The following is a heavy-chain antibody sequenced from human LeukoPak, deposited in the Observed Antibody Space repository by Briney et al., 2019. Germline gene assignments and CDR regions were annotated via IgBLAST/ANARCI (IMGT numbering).Heavy chain of an antibody. CDR1: GYTFTSYD. Sequence: ASVKVSCKASGYTFTSYDINWVRQATGQGLKWMGWMNPNSANTGYAQKFQGRVTMTRDTSTSTVYMELSSLRSEDTAVYYCARGAARYDWFDPWGQGTLVTVSS. V-gene: IGHV1-8*02. J-gene: IGHJ5*02. CDR3: ARGAARYDWFDP. CDR2: MNPNSANT. D-gene: IGHD5-12*01.